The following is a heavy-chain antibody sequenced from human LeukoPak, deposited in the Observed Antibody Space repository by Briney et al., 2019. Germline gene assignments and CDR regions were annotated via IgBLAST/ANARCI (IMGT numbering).Heavy chain of an antibody. CDR2: INPSGCST. CDR3: AREAAGWFDP. CDR1: GYTFTSYY. J-gene: IGHJ5*02. Sequence: GASVKVSCKASGYTFTSYYMHWVRQAPGQGLEWMGIINPSGCSTSYAQKFQGRDTMTSDMSTSTVYMELSTLRSEDTAVYYCAREAAGWFDPWGQGTLVTVSS. V-gene: IGHV1-46*01.